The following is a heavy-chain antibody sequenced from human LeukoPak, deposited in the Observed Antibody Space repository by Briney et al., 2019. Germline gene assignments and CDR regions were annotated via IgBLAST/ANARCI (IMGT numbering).Heavy chain of an antibody. CDR3: ARLGIAVAGNRAFDI. D-gene: IGHD6-19*01. CDR2: IYYSGST. Sequence: SETLSLTCTVSGGSISSNNYYWGWICQPPGKGLEWIGSIYYSGSTYYNPSLKSRVIISVDTSKNQFSLKLSSVTAADTAVYYCARLGIAVAGNRAFDIWGQGTMVTVSS. J-gene: IGHJ3*02. V-gene: IGHV4-39*01. CDR1: GGSISSNNYY.